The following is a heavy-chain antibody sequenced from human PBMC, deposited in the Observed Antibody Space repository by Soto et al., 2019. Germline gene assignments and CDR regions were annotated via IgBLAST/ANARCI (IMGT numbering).Heavy chain of an antibody. D-gene: IGHD4-17*01. V-gene: IGHV3-23*01. CDR3: AKDTRYGDYVRWFDS. CDR1: GFTFSSYA. Sequence: EVHLLESAGGLVQPGGSLRLSCTASGFTFSSYAMTWVRQAPGRGLEGVSGITASGGRTYYADSVKGRFTISRDNSKSTLYLQVNSLRAEDTAVYYCAKDTRYGDYVRWFDSWGQGTLVTVSS. J-gene: IGHJ5*01. CDR2: ITASGGRT.